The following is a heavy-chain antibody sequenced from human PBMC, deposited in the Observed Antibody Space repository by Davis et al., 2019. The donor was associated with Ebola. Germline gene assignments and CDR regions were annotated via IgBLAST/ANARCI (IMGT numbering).Heavy chain of an antibody. V-gene: IGHV4-59*01. D-gene: IGHD4-17*01. CDR2: INYSGST. J-gene: IGHJ6*02. Sequence: SETLSLTCTVSSGSISSYYWTWIRQSPGKGLEWIGYINYSGSTNYNPSPKSRVTISVDPSKNQFSLKLRSVTAADTAVYYCARQNGDSRFDYYYGMDVWGQGTTVTVS. CDR1: SGSISSYY. CDR3: ARQNGDSRFDYYYGMDV.